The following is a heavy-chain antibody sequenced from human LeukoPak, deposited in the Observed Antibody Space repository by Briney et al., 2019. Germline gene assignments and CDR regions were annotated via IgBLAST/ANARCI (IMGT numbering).Heavy chain of an antibody. Sequence: SETLSLTCTVSGYSISSGYYWGWIRQPPGKGLEWIGSIYHSGSTYYNPSLKSRVTISVDTSKNQFSLKLSSVTAADTAVYYCAQYYYDSSGSTGAFDIWGQGTMVTVSS. D-gene: IGHD3-22*01. CDR2: IYHSGST. CDR1: GYSISSGYY. CDR3: AQYYYDSSGSTGAFDI. V-gene: IGHV4-38-2*02. J-gene: IGHJ3*02.